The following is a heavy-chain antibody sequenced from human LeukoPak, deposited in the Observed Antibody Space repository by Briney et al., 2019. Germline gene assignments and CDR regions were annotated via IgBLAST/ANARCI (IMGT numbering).Heavy chain of an antibody. D-gene: IGHD7-27*01. Sequence: GASVKVSCKASGYTFTGYYMHWVRQTPGQGLEWMGWINPNNGGTNYAQKFQGRVTMTRDTSFSTAYMELNRLRSDDTAVYYCARDRSGDFDCWGQGTLVTVSS. J-gene: IGHJ4*02. V-gene: IGHV1-2*02. CDR3: ARDRSGDFDC. CDR2: INPNNGGT. CDR1: GYTFTGYY.